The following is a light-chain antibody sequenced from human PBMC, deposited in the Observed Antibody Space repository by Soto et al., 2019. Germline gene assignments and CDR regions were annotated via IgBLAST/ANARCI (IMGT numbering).Light chain of an antibody. CDR1: SSDVGGYNY. Sequence: QSALTQPRSVSGSPGQSVTISCTGTSSDVGGYNYVSWYQQHPGKAPKLMIYDVNKRPSGVPDRFSGSKSGSTASLTISGLQAEDEADYYCAAWDDSLSGLGVFGGGTKLTVL. CDR3: AAWDDSLSGLGV. V-gene: IGLV2-11*01. CDR2: DVN. J-gene: IGLJ3*02.